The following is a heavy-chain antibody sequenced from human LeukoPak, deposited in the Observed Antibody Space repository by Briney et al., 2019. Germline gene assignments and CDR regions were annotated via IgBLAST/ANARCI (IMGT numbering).Heavy chain of an antibody. J-gene: IGHJ5*02. CDR1: GLTLSTYS. D-gene: IGHD4-17*01. Sequence: GGSLRLSCAASGLTLSTYSTNWVRPAPGKRLEWVSSISSSSSYIHYADSVKGPFTISRDISKNTVFLQMNSLRAEDTGVYYCARDSYGDGNFATWGQGALLTVSS. CDR3: ARDSYGDGNFAT. V-gene: IGHV3-21*04. CDR2: ISSSSSYI.